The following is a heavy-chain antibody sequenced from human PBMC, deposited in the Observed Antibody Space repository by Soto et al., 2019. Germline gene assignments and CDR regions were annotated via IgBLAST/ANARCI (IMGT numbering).Heavy chain of an antibody. CDR3: ARRLDDTPETFFNWFEP. CDR1: GGSINTGGYY. CDR2: IIYTGTA. D-gene: IGHD2-15*01. Sequence: QVQLQESGPGLVKPSQTLSLTCTVSGGSINTGGYYWGWIRHLPGEGLEWIGHIIYTGTAYYNPSLRSRVTLSIDTAANRFSLQMYSVTAADTAMYYCARRLDDTPETFFNWFEPWGKGSLVTGSS. V-gene: IGHV4-31*03. J-gene: IGHJ5*02.